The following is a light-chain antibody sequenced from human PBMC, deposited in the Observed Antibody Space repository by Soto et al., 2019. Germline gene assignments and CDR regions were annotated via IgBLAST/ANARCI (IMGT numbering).Light chain of an antibody. Sequence: DIQMTQSPSSLSASVGDRVTITCQASQDISNYLNWYQQKPGKAPKLLIYAASSLQSGVPSRFSGSGSGTEFTLTISSLQPDDFATYYCQQYNSYSLLTFGGGTKVDIK. V-gene: IGKV1-16*01. CDR1: QDISNY. J-gene: IGKJ4*01. CDR3: QQYNSYSLLT. CDR2: AAS.